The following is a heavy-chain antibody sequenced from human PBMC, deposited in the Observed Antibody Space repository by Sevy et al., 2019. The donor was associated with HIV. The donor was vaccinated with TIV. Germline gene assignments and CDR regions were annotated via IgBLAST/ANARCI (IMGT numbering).Heavy chain of an antibody. CDR3: AAEDTTRVGGPVRVFEI. Sequence: ASVKVSCKASGLPFSNSVVQWVRRTRGQRLEWIGWIVVGSGVTNYAQRLQKTVTITRDLSTGTVYMELSSLRSEDSAVYYCAAEDTTRVGGPVRVFEIWGQGTMVTVSS. V-gene: IGHV1-58*01. CDR2: IVVGSGVT. CDR1: GLPFSNSV. D-gene: IGHD3-16*01. J-gene: IGHJ3*02.